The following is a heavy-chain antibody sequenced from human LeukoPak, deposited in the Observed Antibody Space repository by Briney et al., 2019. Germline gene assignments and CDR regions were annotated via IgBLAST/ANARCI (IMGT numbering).Heavy chain of an antibody. D-gene: IGHD2-15*01. CDR2: INPNSGGT. Sequence: GASVEVSCKASVYTFTRYYMHWVRQAPGQGLEWMGWINPNSGGTNYAQKFQGRVTMTRDTSISTAYMELSRLRSDDTAVYYCARQPPGYCSGGSCYGGWFDPWGQGTLVTVSS. V-gene: IGHV1-2*02. CDR1: VYTFTRYY. J-gene: IGHJ5*02. CDR3: ARQPPGYCSGGSCYGGWFDP.